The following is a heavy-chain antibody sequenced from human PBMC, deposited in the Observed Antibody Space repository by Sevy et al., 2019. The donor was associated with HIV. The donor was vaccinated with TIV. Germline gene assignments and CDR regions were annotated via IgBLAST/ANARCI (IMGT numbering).Heavy chain of an antibody. Sequence: GGSLRLSCAASGFTFSDHYMDWVRQAPGKGLEWIGRSRNKANGYTTEDAASVKGRFTISRDESKNSLYLQMNSLKSEDTAIYYCTRALIVVAGFFRYYHGMDVWGQGTTVTVSS. CDR2: SRNKANGYTT. CDR1: GFTFSDHY. V-gene: IGHV3-72*01. CDR3: TRALIVVAGFFRYYHGMDV. D-gene: IGHD6-19*01. J-gene: IGHJ6*02.